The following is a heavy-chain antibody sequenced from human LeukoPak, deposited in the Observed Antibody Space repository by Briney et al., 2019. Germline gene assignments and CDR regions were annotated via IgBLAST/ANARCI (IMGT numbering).Heavy chain of an antibody. CDR1: GFTFSNYA. J-gene: IGHJ5*02. CDR3: AKDAQPRSRWFDP. Sequence: GGSLRLSCKASGFTFSNYAMNWVRQAPGKGLEWVSSITSVSSYKYYADSVKGRFTISRDNAKNSLYLQMNTLRAEDTAMYYCAKDAQPRSRWFDPWGQGTLVTVSS. CDR2: ITSVSSYK. V-gene: IGHV3-21*04. D-gene: IGHD3-16*01.